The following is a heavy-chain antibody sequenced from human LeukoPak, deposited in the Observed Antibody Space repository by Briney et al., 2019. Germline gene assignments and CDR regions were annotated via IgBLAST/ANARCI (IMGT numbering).Heavy chain of an antibody. CDR2: INPNSGNT. D-gene: IGHD2-2*01. J-gene: IGHJ6*03. Sequence: ASVKVSCKASGYTFTSYYMHWVRQAPGQGLEWMGWINPNSGNTNYAQKLQGRVTMTTDTSTSTAYMELRSLRSDDTAVYYCARGYCSSTSCYGNYYYYMDVWGKGTTVTVSS. V-gene: IGHV1-18*04. CDR3: ARGYCSSTSCYGNYYYYMDV. CDR1: GYTFTSYY.